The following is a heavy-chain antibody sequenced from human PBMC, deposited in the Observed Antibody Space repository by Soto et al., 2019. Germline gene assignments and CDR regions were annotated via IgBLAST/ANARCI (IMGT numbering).Heavy chain of an antibody. CDR2: IIPIFGTA. CDR1: GGTFSSYA. Sequence: QVQLVQSGAEVKKPGSSVKVSCKASGGTFSSYAISWVRQAPGQGLEWMGGIIPIFGTANYAQKFQGSVTITADESTSTAYMELSSLRSEDTAVYYCARDSEGGGYYGGPNKDDYWGQGTLVTVSS. CDR3: ARDSEGGGYYGGPNKDDY. J-gene: IGHJ4*02. D-gene: IGHD4-17*01. V-gene: IGHV1-69*01.